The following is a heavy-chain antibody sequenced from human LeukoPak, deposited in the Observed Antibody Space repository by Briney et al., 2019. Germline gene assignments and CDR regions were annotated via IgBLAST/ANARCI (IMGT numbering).Heavy chain of an antibody. CDR3: GRVGLNWNPPFDY. Sequence: GGSLRLSCAASGFTFSSYAMSWVRQAPGKGLEWVSALSGSGGTTYYADSVKGRFTISRDNSKNTLYLQMNSLRAEDTAVYYCGRVGLNWNPPFDYWGQGTLVTVSS. CDR2: LSGSGGTT. V-gene: IGHV3-23*01. J-gene: IGHJ4*02. CDR1: GFTFSSYA. D-gene: IGHD1-1*01.